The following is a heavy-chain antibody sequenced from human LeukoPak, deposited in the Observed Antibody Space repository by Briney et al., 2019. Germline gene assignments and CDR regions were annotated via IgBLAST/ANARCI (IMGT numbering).Heavy chain of an antibody. V-gene: IGHV1-46*01. D-gene: IGHD2-15*01. J-gene: IGHJ4*02. CDR1: GYKLTSYY. CDR2: INPSGGST. CDR3: ARDCSDVSCYSGDY. Sequence: ASVKVSCKASGYKLTSYYIFWVRQAPGQGLEWMGLINPSGGSTSYAQKFQGRVTMTRDTSTSTAYMELSSLRSEDTAGYFCARDCSDVSCYSGDYWGQGTLVTVSS.